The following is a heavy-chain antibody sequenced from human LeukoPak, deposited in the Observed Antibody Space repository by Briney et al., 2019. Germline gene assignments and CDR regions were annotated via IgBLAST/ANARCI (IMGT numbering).Heavy chain of an antibody. V-gene: IGHV3-64D*06. J-gene: IGHJ4*02. CDR1: GFTFSNYA. D-gene: IGHD3-10*01. CDR3: VNTHSSGSYDY. CDR2: IGSNGIST. Sequence: GGSLRLSCSASGFTFSNYAKHWVRQAPGKGLEYVSAIGSNGISTYYADSVKGRFTISRENSKNTLYLQMSSLRPEDTAVYYCVNTHSSGSYDYWGQGTLVTVSS.